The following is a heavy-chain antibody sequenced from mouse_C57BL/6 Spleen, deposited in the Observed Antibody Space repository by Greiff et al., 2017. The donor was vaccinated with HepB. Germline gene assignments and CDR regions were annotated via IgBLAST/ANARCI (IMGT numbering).Heavy chain of an antibody. Sequence: VQLQQSGAELVRPGASVTLSCKASGYTFTDYEMHWVKQTPVHGLEWIGAIDPETGGTAYNQKFKGKAILTADKSSSTAYLELRSLTSEDSAVYYCTRSGPTVLAPYFDYWGQGTTLTVSS. CDR3: TRSGPTVLAPYFDY. CDR2: IDPETGGT. D-gene: IGHD1-1*01. CDR1: GYTFTDYE. J-gene: IGHJ2*01. V-gene: IGHV1-15*01.